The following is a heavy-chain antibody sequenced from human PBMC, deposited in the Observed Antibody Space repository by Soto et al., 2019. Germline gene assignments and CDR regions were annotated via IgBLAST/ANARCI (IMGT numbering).Heavy chain of an antibody. J-gene: IGHJ4*02. D-gene: IGHD3-10*01. CDR2: ISGSGGST. V-gene: IGHV3-23*01. Sequence: PGGSLRLSCADSGFTFSSYAMSWVRQAPGKELEWVSAISGSGGSTYYADSVKGRFTISRDNSKNTLYLQMNSLRAEDTAVYYCEKDHALLLFGELLPQDYFDYRGQGTLVTVSS. CDR3: EKDHALLLFGELLPQDYFDY. CDR1: GFTFSSYA.